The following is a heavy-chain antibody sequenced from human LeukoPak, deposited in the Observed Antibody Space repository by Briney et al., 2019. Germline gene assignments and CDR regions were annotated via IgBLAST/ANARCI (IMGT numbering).Heavy chain of an antibody. CDR2: IKQDGSEK. V-gene: IGHV3-7*03. CDR1: GFTFSSYW. J-gene: IGHJ4*02. CDR3: AKESQQAPFLDY. Sequence: GGSLRLSCAASGFTFSSYWMSWVRQAPGKGLEWVANIKQDGSEKYYVDSVKGRFTISRDNSKNTLYLQMNSLRAEDTAVYYCAKESQQAPFLDYWGQGTLVTVSS. D-gene: IGHD6-13*01.